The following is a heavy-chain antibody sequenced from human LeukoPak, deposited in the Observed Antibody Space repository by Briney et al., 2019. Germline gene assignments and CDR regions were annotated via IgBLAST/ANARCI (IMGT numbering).Heavy chain of an antibody. CDR2: IYNKRVT. Sequence: SETLSLTCTVSGGSISSGNYYWNWIRQPAGKGLEWIGRIYNKRVTNYNPSLKSRVTMSLDTSKNQFSLQLSSVTAADTALYCCARGRVDTAYFYMDVWGKGTTVTVSS. J-gene: IGHJ6*03. D-gene: IGHD5-18*01. V-gene: IGHV4-61*02. CDR1: GGSISSGNYY. CDR3: ARGRVDTAYFYMDV.